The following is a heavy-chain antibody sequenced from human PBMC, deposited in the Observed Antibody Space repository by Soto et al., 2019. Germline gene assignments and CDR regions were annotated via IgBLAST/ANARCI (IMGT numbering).Heavy chain of an antibody. Sequence: QVQLVQSGAEMKEPGSSVKVSCKTSGGTFSSSAISWLRQAPGQGLEWMGGIIPLFRTPDYGQKFQGRVTIAADESTSTAYMELSSLRSEDTAVYYCARDNDRLQLGGNYYYLLDVWGQGTTITVSS. D-gene: IGHD4-4*01. CDR2: IIPLFRTP. CDR3: ARDNDRLQLGGNYYYLLDV. CDR1: GGTFSSSA. V-gene: IGHV1-69*12. J-gene: IGHJ6*02.